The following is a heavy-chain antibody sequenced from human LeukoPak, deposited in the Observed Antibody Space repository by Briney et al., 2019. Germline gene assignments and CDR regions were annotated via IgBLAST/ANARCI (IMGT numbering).Heavy chain of an antibody. Sequence: GASVKVSCKASGYTFTSYDIKWVRQATGQGLEWMGWMNPNSGNTGYAQKFQGRVTMTRNTSISTAYMELSSLRSEDTAVYYCAREGAAAGDYYGMDVWGQGTTVTVPS. D-gene: IGHD6-13*01. CDR1: GYTFTSYD. V-gene: IGHV1-8*01. J-gene: IGHJ6*02. CDR2: MNPNSGNT. CDR3: AREGAAAGDYYGMDV.